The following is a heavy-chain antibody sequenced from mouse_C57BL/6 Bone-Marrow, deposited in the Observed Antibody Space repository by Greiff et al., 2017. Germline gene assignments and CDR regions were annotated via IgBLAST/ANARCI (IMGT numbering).Heavy chain of an antibody. J-gene: IGHJ1*03. CDR2: LYWDDDK. Sequence: QVPLKESGPGILQSSPTLSLTCSFSGFSLSTSGMRVSWLRQPSGKGLEWLAHLYWDDDKRYTPFLKSRPTISKETSRNQVFLKITSVDTADTATNYGARRERELGYWCFDVWGTGTTVTVS. V-gene: IGHV8-12*01. D-gene: IGHD4-1*01. CDR1: GFSLSTSGMR. CDR3: ARRERELGYWCFDV.